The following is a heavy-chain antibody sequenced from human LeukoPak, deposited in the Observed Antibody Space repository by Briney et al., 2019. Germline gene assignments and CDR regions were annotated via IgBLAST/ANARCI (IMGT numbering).Heavy chain of an antibody. D-gene: IGHD3-10*01. CDR3: ARNYGSGSYYFDY. V-gene: IGHV4-59*01. CDR1: GGSISSYY. CDR2: IYYSGST. J-gene: IGHJ4*02. Sequence: ETLSLTCTVSGGSISSYYWSWIRQPPGKGLEWIGYIYYSGSTNYNPSLKSRVTISVDTSKNQFSLKLSSVTAADTAVYYCARNYGSGSYYFDYWGQGTLVTVSS.